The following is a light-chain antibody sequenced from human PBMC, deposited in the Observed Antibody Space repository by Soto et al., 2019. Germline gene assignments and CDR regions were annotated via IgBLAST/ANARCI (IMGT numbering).Light chain of an antibody. CDR2: GTS. V-gene: IGKV1-27*01. CDR3: QKYNSAPYT. Sequence: DIQMTQSPSSLSASVGDRVTITCRASQGISNFLAWYQQQPGKVPKLLIYGTSTLHAGVPSRFSGSGSGTDFTLTISSLQPEDVGIYYCQKYNSAPYTFGQGTKLEIK. CDR1: QGISNF. J-gene: IGKJ2*01.